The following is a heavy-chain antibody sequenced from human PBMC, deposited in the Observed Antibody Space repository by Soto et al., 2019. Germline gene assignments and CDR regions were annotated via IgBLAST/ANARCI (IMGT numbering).Heavy chain of an antibody. CDR1: GFTFSSYA. CDR2: ISGSGGGT. J-gene: IGHJ4*02. V-gene: IGHV3-23*01. D-gene: IGHD1-1*01. Sequence: LRLSCAASGFTFSSYAMSWVRQAPGKGLEWVSSISGSGGGTYYADSVKGRFTFSRDNSKNTLYLQMNSLRAEDTAVYYCAKFGMATTKRSPPYYIDYWGQGALVTVSS. CDR3: AKFGMATTKRSPPYYIDY.